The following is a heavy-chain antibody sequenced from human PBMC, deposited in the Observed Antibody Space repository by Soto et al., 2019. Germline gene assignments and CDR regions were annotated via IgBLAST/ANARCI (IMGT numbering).Heavy chain of an antibody. D-gene: IGHD2-21*02. CDR1: GFSLNTGGLG. Sequence: QITLKESGPTQTLTLTCTFSGFSLNTGGLGVGWIRQPPGKALEWLALIYWDGDKRYSPSLQSRLSITKDTSNHQVVLTMTNMDPVDTATYYCVHSRCGGDCLRSYSSHYYYGMDVWGQGNTVTVSS. CDR3: VHSRCGGDCLRSYSSHYYYGMDV. J-gene: IGHJ6*02. V-gene: IGHV2-5*02. CDR2: IYWDGDK.